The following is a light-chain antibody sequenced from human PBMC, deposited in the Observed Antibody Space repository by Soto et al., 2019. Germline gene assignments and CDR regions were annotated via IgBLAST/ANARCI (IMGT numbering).Light chain of an antibody. CDR2: DVS. Sequence: QSVLTQPASVSGSPGQSITISCTGTTSDVGRYNYVSWYQQHPGKAPKLIIYDVSNRPSGVSNRLSGSKSGNTASLTISGLQAEDEADYYCNSYTSSRTYVFGTGTKVTVL. CDR3: NSYTSSRTYV. CDR1: TSDVGRYNY. V-gene: IGLV2-14*01. J-gene: IGLJ1*01.